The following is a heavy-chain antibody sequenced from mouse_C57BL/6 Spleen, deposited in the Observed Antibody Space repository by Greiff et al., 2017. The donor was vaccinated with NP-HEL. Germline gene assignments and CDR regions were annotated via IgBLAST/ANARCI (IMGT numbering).Heavy chain of an antibody. D-gene: IGHD2-3*01. CDR3: AREGDDGYYHAMDY. CDR2: INPSNGGT. CDR1: GYTFTSYW. Sequence: QVHVKQPGTELVKPGASVKLSCKASGYTFTSYWMHWVKQRPGQGLEWIGNINPSNGGTNYNEKFKSKATLTVDKSSSTAYMQLSSLTSEDSAVYYCAREGDDGYYHAMDYWGQGTSVTVSS. V-gene: IGHV1-53*01. J-gene: IGHJ4*01.